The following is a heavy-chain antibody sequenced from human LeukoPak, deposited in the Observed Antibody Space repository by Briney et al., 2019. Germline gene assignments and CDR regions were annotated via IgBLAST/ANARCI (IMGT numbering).Heavy chain of an antibody. D-gene: IGHD3-10*01. Sequence: GGSLRLSCAASGFTFRRYAMHWVRQAPDMGLEWVTIMSYDGNFTYYSDSVKGRFTISRDNSNDTLYLQMNSLRADDTAIYYCARGRSVYGSGSYSDYWGQGTLVTVSS. J-gene: IGHJ4*02. CDR3: ARGRSVYGSGSYSDY. CDR1: GFTFRRYA. V-gene: IGHV3-30*04. CDR2: MSYDGNFT.